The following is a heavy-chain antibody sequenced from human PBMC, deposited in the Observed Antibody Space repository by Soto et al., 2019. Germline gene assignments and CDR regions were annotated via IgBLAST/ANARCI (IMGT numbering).Heavy chain of an antibody. CDR1: GFTFSSYS. D-gene: IGHD3-10*01. V-gene: IGHV3-21*06. J-gene: IGHJ6*02. Sequence: GGSLRLSCAASGFTFSSYSMNLVRQAPGKGLEWIASIITNGRYISYAASVRGRFTISRDNTKNSMYLQMNSLRDDDTAVYYCVRDRDLRDYYGMDVWGQGTTVTVSS. CDR2: IITNGRYI. CDR3: VRDRDLRDYYGMDV.